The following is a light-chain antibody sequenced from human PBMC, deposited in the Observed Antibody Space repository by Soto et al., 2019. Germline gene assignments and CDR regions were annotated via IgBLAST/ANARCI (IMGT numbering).Light chain of an antibody. CDR1: QSINTN. CDR3: QDYSDWPTWT. Sequence: EIVMTQSPATLHVSPGERATLSCRASQSINTNLAWYQHKPGQAPRLLIFGASTRATGIPARFSGSGSGTEFTLIISSLQSEDFAVYYCQDYSDWPTWTFGQGTKVDVK. V-gene: IGKV3-15*01. J-gene: IGKJ1*01. CDR2: GAS.